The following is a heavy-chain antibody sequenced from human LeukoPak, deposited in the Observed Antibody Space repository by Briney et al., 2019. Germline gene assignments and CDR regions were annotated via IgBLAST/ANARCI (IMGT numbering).Heavy chain of an antibody. V-gene: IGHV4-31*03. J-gene: IGHJ4*02. CDR2: IYYSGST. CDR1: GGSISSGGYY. Sequence: SQTLSLTRTVSGGSISSGGYYWSWIRQHPGKGLEWIGYIYYSGSTYYNPSLKSRVTISVDTSKNQFSLKLSSVTAADTAVYYCAREESGYDWGYFDYWGQGTLVTVSS. CDR3: AREESGYDWGYFDY. D-gene: IGHD5-12*01.